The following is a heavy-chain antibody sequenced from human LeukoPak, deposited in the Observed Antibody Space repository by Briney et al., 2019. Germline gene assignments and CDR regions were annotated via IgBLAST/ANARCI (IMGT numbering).Heavy chain of an antibody. CDR3: ARERGGYSGYAALDY. J-gene: IGHJ4*02. V-gene: IGHV3-11*04. CDR1: H. CDR2: ISSSGSTI. Sequence: HWGWIRQPPGKGLEWLSYISSSGSTIYYADSLKGRFTISRDSAKNSLYLQMNSLRAEDTAVYYCARERGGYSGYAALDYWGQGTLVTVSS. D-gene: IGHD5-12*01.